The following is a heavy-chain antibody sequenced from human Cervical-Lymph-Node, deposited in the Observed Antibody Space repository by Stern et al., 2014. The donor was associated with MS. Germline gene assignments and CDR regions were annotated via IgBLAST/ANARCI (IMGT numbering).Heavy chain of an antibody. CDR3: ARVVRRYSFGRFDY. CDR2: IDYSGST. D-gene: IGHD4-23*01. J-gene: IGHJ4*02. V-gene: IGHV4-39*01. Sequence: QVQLQESGPGLVKPSETLSLTCTVSGVSVTNNSNYWAWIRQPPGKGLEWITSIDYSGSTYYNPSLRSRVTISVDASKNQLSLELSSVTAADTAVYFCARVVRRYSFGRFDYWGQGTLVTASS. CDR1: GVSVTNNSNY.